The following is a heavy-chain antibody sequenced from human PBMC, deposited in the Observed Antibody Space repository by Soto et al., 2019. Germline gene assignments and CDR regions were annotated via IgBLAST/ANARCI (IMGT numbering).Heavy chain of an antibody. Sequence: SETLSLTCSVSGDSINSDNYYGGWIRQPPGKGLEWIGSIYYRGNTYYNPSLKTRVTISLDKSKSQFSLKLNSVTAADSAVYFCARLEGLATISYYFDYWGQGTLVTVSS. CDR2: IYYRGNT. V-gene: IGHV4-39*01. CDR1: GDSINSDNYY. J-gene: IGHJ4*02. D-gene: IGHD3-9*01. CDR3: ARLEGLATISYYFDY.